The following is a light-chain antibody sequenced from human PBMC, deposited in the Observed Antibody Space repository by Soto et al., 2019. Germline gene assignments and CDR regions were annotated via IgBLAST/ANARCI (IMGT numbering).Light chain of an antibody. CDR1: SSDVGDYHY. CDR3: NSYSSGSTTYV. Sequence: QSALTQPASMSGSPGQSITISCTGTSSDVGDYHYVSWYQHHPGKAPKLLIYDVTIRPSGVSNRFSGSKSGNTASLTISGPEAEDEDDYYCNSYSSGSTTYVFGTGTKVTVL. CDR2: DVT. V-gene: IGLV2-14*03. J-gene: IGLJ1*01.